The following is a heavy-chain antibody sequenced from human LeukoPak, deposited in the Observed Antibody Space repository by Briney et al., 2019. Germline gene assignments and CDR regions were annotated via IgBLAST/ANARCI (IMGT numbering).Heavy chain of an antibody. V-gene: IGHV3-23*01. J-gene: IGHJ6*02. D-gene: IGHD3-10*01. Sequence: PGGSLRLSCAASGFTFSTDVMGWVRQAPGEGLECVSAISGSGGNTYYADSVKGRFTISRDNSKNMLYLQMNSLRAEDTAVYYCAKVSGRIQIWPQPFGDGMDVWGQGTTVTVSS. CDR2: ISGSGGNT. CDR3: AKVSGRIQIWPQPFGDGMDV. CDR1: GFTFSTDV.